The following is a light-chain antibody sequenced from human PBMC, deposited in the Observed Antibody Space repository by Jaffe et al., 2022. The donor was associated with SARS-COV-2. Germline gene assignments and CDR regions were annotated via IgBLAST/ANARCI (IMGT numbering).Light chain of an antibody. CDR1: QSIGSN. Sequence: EMVMTQSPVTLSVSPGERATLSCRASQSIGSNLAWYQQKPGQTPRLLIYGASTRDTAIPERFSGSGSGTEFTLTISSLQSEDFAVYYCQHYNDWPYTFGQGTKLEIK. J-gene: IGKJ2*01. V-gene: IGKV3-15*01. CDR2: GAS. CDR3: QHYNDWPYT.